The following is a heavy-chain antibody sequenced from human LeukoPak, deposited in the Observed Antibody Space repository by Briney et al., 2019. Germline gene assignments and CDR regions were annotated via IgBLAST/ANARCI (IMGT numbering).Heavy chain of an antibody. CDR2: ITGSSTWT. CDR3: ARELVSLGTGYFDL. V-gene: IGHV3-23*01. D-gene: IGHD7-27*01. Sequence: GGSLRLSCEASGFTFGTYGMTWVRQSPGKGLEWVSCITGSSTWTYYADSVRGRFTISRDNARNTLHLQMNNLTADDTATYYCARELVSLGTGYFDLWGRGTLVTVSS. J-gene: IGHJ2*01. CDR1: GFTFGTYG.